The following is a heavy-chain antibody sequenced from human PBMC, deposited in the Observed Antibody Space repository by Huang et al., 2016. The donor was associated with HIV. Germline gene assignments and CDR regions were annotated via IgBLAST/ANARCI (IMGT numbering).Heavy chain of an antibody. CDR2: INPMVCST. D-gene: IGHD3-16*01. CDR1: GYTFTNYY. V-gene: IGHV1-46*03. J-gene: IGHJ2*01. Sequence: QVQLVQSGAEVKKPGASVKVSCKASGYTFTNYYMHWVRQDTGQGLEWMGIINPMVCSTTDAQKFQGRVTMTRDTSTNTVYMELSSLTSEDTAVYYCVRDRWGDWYFDPWGRGTLVTVSS. CDR3: VRDRWGDWYFDP.